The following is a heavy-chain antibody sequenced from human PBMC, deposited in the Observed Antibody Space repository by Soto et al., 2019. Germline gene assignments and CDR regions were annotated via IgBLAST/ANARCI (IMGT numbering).Heavy chain of an antibody. J-gene: IGHJ4*01. Sequence: PGGSLRLSCAVSGFIFSNFEMNWVRQAPGKGLEWISYVSNSGTKSYADSVKGRFTISRDNTKDSLYLQMNSLRAEDTAVYYCARGDTSWYAFFDYWGQGVLGTVSS. V-gene: IGHV3-48*03. D-gene: IGHD6-13*01. CDR3: ARGDTSWYAFFDY. CDR1: GFIFSNFE. CDR2: VSNSGTK.